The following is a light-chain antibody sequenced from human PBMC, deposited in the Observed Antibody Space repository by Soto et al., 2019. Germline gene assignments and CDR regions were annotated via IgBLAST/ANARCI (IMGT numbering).Light chain of an antibody. Sequence: IVLTQSPGTLSLSPGERATLSCRASQSVNNYLAWYQQKPGQAPRLLIYGASTRATGIPDRFSGSGSGTDFTLTISRLEPEDFAVYYCQQYGSSPWWTFGQGTKVDIK. CDR3: QQYGSSPWWT. V-gene: IGKV3-20*01. CDR2: GAS. J-gene: IGKJ1*01. CDR1: QSVNNY.